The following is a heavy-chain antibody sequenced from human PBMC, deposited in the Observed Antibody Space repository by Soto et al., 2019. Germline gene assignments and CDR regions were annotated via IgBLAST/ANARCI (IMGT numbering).Heavy chain of an antibody. CDR1: GFTFSSYA. J-gene: IGHJ5*02. Sequence: EVQLLESGGGLVQPGGSLRLSCAASGFTFSSYAMSWVRQAPGKGLEWVSAISGSGGSTYYADSVKGRFTISSDNSKNTLYLQMNSLRAEDTAVYYCAKDQEWLVSGGWFDPWGQGTLVTVSS. D-gene: IGHD6-19*01. CDR2: ISGSGGST. V-gene: IGHV3-23*01. CDR3: AKDQEWLVSGGWFDP.